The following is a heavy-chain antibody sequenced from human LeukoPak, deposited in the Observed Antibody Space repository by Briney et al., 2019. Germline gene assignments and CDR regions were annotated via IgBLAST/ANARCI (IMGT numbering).Heavy chain of an antibody. CDR3: AKRGEDPVDLDY. Sequence: GSLRLSCGVSGVPFSSPGMNWVRQAPGKGLEWVSAITGSGDRTYYTDSVRGRFTVSRDNSKNTLYLQMNGLRAEDTAVYYCAKRGEDPVDLDYWGQGTLVTVSS. CDR2: ITGSGDRT. CDR1: GVPFSSPG. D-gene: IGHD3-16*01. V-gene: IGHV3-23*01. J-gene: IGHJ4*02.